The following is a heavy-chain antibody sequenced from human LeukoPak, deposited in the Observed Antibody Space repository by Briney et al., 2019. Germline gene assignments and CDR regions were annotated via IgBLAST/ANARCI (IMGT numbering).Heavy chain of an antibody. CDR2: IYYSGST. CDR3: ARDRNNWFDP. CDR1: GGSISSGDYY. V-gene: IGHV4-30-4*01. Sequence: PLETLSLTCTVSGGSISSGDYYWSWIRQPPGKGLEWIGYIYYSGSTYYNPSLKSRVTIPVDTSKNQFSLKLSSVTAADTAVYYCARDRNNWFDPWGQGTLVTVSS. J-gene: IGHJ5*02.